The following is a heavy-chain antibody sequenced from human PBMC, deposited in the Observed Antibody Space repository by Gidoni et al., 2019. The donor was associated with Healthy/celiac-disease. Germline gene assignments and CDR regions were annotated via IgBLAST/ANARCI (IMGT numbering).Heavy chain of an antibody. Sequence: QVQLQESGPGLVKPSQTLSLTCTVSGGSISSGSYYWSWIRQPAGKGLEWIGRIYTSGSTNYNPSLKSRVTISVDTSKNQFSLKLSSVTAADTAVYYCARVFMVRGADWFDPWGQGTLVTVSS. CDR1: GGSISSGSYY. CDR3: ARVFMVRGADWFDP. D-gene: IGHD3-10*01. V-gene: IGHV4-61*02. J-gene: IGHJ5*02. CDR2: IYTSGST.